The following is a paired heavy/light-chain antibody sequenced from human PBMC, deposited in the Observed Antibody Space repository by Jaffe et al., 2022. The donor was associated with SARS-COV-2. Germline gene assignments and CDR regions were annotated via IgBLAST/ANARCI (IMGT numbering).Heavy chain of an antibody. J-gene: IGHJ4*02. CDR3: ATLHSRSWYNDY. V-gene: IGHV4-39*01. CDR2: VYYSGSP. D-gene: IGHD6-13*01. CDR1: GDSIISRTYY. Sequence: QLQLQESGPGLVKPSETLSLTCTVSGDSIISRTYYWAWIRQPPGKGLEWIGSVYYSGSPYYNPSLKSRVTISVDTSKNQFALKLISVTAADTAVYYCATLHSRSWYNDYWGQGTLVTVSS.
Light chain of an antibody. J-gene: IGLJ1*01. Sequence: QSALTQPPSVSGSPGQSVTISCTGTSSDVGSYNRVSWYQQPPGTAPKLMIYEVSNRPSGVPDRFSGSKSGNTASLTISGLQAEDEADYYCSSYTISTPYVFGTGTKVTVL. CDR1: SSDVGSYNR. CDR3: SSYTISTPYV. CDR2: EVS. V-gene: IGLV2-18*02.